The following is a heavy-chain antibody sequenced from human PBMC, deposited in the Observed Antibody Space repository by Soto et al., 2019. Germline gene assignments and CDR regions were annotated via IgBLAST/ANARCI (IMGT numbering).Heavy chain of an antibody. V-gene: IGHV1-69*13. J-gene: IGHJ3*02. Sequence: WASVKVSCKASGGTFSSYAISWVRQAPGQGLEWMGGIIPIFGTANYAQKFQGRVTITADESTSTAYMELSSLRSEDTAVYYCARDRGITMVRGVKDDAFDIWGQGTMVTVSS. D-gene: IGHD3-10*01. CDR1: GGTFSSYA. CDR3: ARDRGITMVRGVKDDAFDI. CDR2: IIPIFGTA.